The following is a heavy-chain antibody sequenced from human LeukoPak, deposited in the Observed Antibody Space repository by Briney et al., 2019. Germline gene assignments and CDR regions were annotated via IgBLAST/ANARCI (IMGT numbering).Heavy chain of an antibody. CDR1: GGSISSSSYY. V-gene: IGHV4-39*02. CDR3: AREKDSSSSHGYFDL. Sequence: SETLSLTCTVSGGSISSSSYYWGWIRQPPGKGLEWIGSIYYSGSTYYNPSLKGRVTISVDTSKNQFSLKLSSVTAADTAVYYCAREKDSSSSHGYFDLWGRGTLVTVSS. D-gene: IGHD6-6*01. CDR2: IYYSGST. J-gene: IGHJ2*01.